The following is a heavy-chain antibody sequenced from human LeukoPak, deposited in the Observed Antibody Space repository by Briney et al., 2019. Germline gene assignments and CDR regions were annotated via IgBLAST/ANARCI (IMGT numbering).Heavy chain of an antibody. Sequence: GASVKVSCKASGYTFTSYGISWVRQAPGQGLEWMGWISPYNSNTYYAQNLQGRVTMTTDTSTSTTYMELRSLRSDDTAVYYCTREGTAIDWFDPWGQGTLVTVSS. CDR3: TREGTAIDWFDP. D-gene: IGHD5-18*01. CDR2: ISPYNSNT. V-gene: IGHV1-18*01. J-gene: IGHJ5*02. CDR1: GYTFTSYG.